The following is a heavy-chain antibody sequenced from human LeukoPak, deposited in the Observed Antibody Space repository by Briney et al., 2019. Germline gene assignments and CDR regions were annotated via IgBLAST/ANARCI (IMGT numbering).Heavy chain of an antibody. CDR1: VFTFGTYG. J-gene: IGHJ4*02. D-gene: IGHD2/OR15-2a*01. CDR2: ISSRSDSE. CDR3: AINSTRILGLFDY. Sequence: GGSLRLSCASPVFTFGTYGMNWVRQAPEKGLEWVSYISSRSDSENYADSVKGRFTISRDNIRNLLYLQMNSLRAEDTAVYFCAINSTRILGLFDYWGQGTLVTISS. V-gene: IGHV3-48*01.